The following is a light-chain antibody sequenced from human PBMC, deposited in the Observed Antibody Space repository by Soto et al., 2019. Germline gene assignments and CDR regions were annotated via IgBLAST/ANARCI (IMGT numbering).Light chain of an antibody. V-gene: IGKV1-5*03. J-gene: IGKJ1*01. CDR3: QQYNSYST. CDR2: KAS. CDR1: QSISSW. Sequence: DIQMTQSPSTLSASVGDRVTITCRASQSISSWLAWYQQKPGKAPKLLIYKASSLESGVPSRFSGSGSGTEFTLNISSLQPDDFATYYCQQYNSYSTFGQGTKVEI.